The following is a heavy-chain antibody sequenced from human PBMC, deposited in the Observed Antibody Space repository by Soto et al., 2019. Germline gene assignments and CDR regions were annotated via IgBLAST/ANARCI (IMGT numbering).Heavy chain of an antibody. CDR3: AKYASSSWSLFDY. D-gene: IGHD6-13*01. J-gene: IGHJ4*02. CDR2: VSGSGSTT. CDR1: GFTFNNYA. V-gene: IGHV3-23*01. Sequence: GGSLRLSCAASGFTFNNYAMTWVRQAPGKGLQWVSSVSGSGSTTYYADSVKGRFTISRDNSKNTLYLQMNSLRADDTALYYCAKYASSSWSLFDYWGQGSLVTVSS.